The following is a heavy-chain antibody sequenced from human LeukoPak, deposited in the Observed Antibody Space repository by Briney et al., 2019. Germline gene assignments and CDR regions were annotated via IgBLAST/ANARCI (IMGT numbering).Heavy chain of an antibody. D-gene: IGHD3-9*01. V-gene: IGHV3-74*01. CDR1: GFTFSSYW. J-gene: IGHJ5*02. CDR2: INSDGSST. CDR3: AREYPAELRYFDWSFNWFDP. Sequence: PGGSLRPSCAASGFTFSSYWMHWVRQAPGKGLVWVSRINSDGSSTSYADSVKGRFTISRDNAKNTLYLQMNSLRAEDTAVYYCAREYPAELRYFDWSFNWFDPWGQGTLVTVSS.